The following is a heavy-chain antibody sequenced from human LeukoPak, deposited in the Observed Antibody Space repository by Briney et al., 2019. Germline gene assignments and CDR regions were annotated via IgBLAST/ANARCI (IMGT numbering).Heavy chain of an antibody. V-gene: IGHV3-74*01. CDR2: INSDGSST. D-gene: IGHD6-19*01. CDR1: GFTFSSYW. Sequence: GGSLRLSCAASGFTFSSYWMHWVRHAPGKGLVWVSRINSDGSSTSYADSVEGRFTISRDNAKNTLYLQMNSLRAEDTAVYYCARSSVAGTGYFDYWGQGTLVTVSS. J-gene: IGHJ4*02. CDR3: ARSSVAGTGYFDY.